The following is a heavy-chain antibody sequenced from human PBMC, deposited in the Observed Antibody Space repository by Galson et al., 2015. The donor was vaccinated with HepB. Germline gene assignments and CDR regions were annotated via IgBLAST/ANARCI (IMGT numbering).Heavy chain of an antibody. CDR2: ISSSSSYI. V-gene: IGHV3-21*01. CDR3: ARDMLYYYDSSGYEQLNYYFDY. J-gene: IGHJ4*02. D-gene: IGHD3-22*01. Sequence: SCAASGFTFSSYSMNWVRQAPGKGLEWVSSISSSSSYIYYADSVKGRFTISRDNAKNSLYLQMNSLRAEDTAVYYCARDMLYYYDSSGYEQLNYYFDYWGQGTLVTVSS. CDR1: GFTFSSYS.